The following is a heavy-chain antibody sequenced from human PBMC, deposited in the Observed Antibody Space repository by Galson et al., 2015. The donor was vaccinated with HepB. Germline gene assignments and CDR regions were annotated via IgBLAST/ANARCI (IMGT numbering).Heavy chain of an antibody. J-gene: IGHJ4*02. CDR2: IIPIFGTS. Sequence: SRDTLSSYAIRWVRQAPGQGLEWMGGIIPIFGTSIYAQNFQGRVTVTADKSTSTAYLDLSSLRSEDTAVYYCARGYCSDGTCYSYFDFWGQGTLVAVSS. D-gene: IGHD2-15*01. V-gene: IGHV1-69*06. CDR3: ARGYCSDGTCYSYFDF. CDR1: RDTLSSYA.